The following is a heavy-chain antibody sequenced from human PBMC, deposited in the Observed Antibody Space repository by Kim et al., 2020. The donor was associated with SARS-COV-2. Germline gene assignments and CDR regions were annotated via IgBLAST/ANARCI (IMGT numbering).Heavy chain of an antibody. CDR2: INHSGST. J-gene: IGHJ6*02. CDR1: GGSFSGYY. V-gene: IGHV4-34*01. Sequence: SETLSLTCAVYGGSFSGYYWSWIRQPPGKGLEWIGEINHSGSTNYNPSLKSRVTISVDTSKNQFSLKLSSVTAADTAVYYCARWGHSSSSDYAYYYYYGMDVWGQGTTVTVSS. D-gene: IGHD6-6*01. CDR3: ARWGHSSSSDYAYYYYYGMDV.